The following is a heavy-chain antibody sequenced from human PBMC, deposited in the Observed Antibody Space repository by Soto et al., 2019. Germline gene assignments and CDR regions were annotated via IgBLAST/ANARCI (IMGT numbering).Heavy chain of an antibody. D-gene: IGHD6-13*01. V-gene: IGHV3-30*18. CDR1: GFTFSSYG. Sequence: GGSLRLSCAASGFTFSSYGMHWVRQAPGKGLEWVAVISYDGSNKYYADSVKGRFTISRDNSKNTLYLQMNSLRAEDTAVYYCAKPGQVAAAGPPGDWFDPWGQGTLVTVSS. J-gene: IGHJ5*02. CDR3: AKPGQVAAAGPPGDWFDP. CDR2: ISYDGSNK.